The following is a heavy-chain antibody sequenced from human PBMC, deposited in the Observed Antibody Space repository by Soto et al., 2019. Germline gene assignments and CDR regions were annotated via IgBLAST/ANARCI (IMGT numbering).Heavy chain of an antibody. V-gene: IGHV3-30-3*01. CDR2: ISDDGTNK. CDR3: ARNDYDTYYFDY. J-gene: IGHJ4*02. CDR1: GLTFSRYA. D-gene: IGHD4-17*01. Sequence: PGGSLRLSCAASGLTFSRYAMHWVRQAPGKGLEWVAVISDDGTNKDYADSVKGRFTISRDNSKNTLYLQMNSLRADDTAVFYCARNDYDTYYFDYWGQGTLVTVSS.